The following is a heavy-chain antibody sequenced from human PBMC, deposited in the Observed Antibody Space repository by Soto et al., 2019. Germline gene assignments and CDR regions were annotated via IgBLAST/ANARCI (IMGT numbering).Heavy chain of an antibody. CDR1: GGSISSGGYY. V-gene: IGHV4-30-4*01. CDR3: ARDRVPGYIHHTWFDP. CDR2: NYYSGST. J-gene: IGHJ5*02. D-gene: IGHD3-16*02. Sequence: PSETLSLTCTISGGSISSGGYYWTWIRQPPGKGLEWIGYNYYSGSTYYNPSLGSRVAISIDTSKNQFSLKLSSVTAADTAVYYCARDRVPGYIHHTWFDPWGQGTLVTVSS.